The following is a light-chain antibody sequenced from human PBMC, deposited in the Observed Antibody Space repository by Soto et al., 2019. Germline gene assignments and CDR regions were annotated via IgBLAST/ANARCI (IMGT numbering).Light chain of an antibody. CDR3: QQYGSSGWT. CDR2: GAS. V-gene: IGKV3-20*01. Sequence: IVLTQSPGTLSLSPGERATLSCRASQSVSNSYLAWYQQKPGQAPRLLIYGASSRATGIPDRFSGSGSGTDLTLTSSRLEPEDFAVYYCQQYGSSGWTFGQGTKVESK. CDR1: QSVSNSY. J-gene: IGKJ1*01.